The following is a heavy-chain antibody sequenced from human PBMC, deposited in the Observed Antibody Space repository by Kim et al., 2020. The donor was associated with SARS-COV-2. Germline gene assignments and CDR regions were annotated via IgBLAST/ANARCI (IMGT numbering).Heavy chain of an antibody. Sequence: GGSLRLSCAASGFSFSSSAINWVRQASGKGLEWVGSIRSKVNSYATAYAASEKGRFTISRDAAKKTAYMNMNSLKTKDTAVYYSASVPGTTLAAWDAFD. J-gene: IGHJ3*02. CDR2: IRSKVNSYAT. CDR3: ASVPGTTLAAWDAFD. V-gene: IGHV3-73*01. D-gene: IGHD1-1*01. CDR1: GFSFSSSA.